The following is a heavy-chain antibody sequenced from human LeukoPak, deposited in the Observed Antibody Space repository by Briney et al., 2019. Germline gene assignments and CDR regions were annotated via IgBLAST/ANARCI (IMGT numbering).Heavy chain of an antibody. CDR2: INHSGST. CDR3: ASSSWYLSY. CDR1: GGSFSGYC. V-gene: IGHV4-34*01. Sequence: SETLSLTCAVYGGSFSGYCWSWIRQPPGKGLEWIGEINHSGSTNYNPSLKSRVTISVDPSKNQFSLKLSSVTAADTAVYYCASSSWYLSYWGQGTLVTVSS. D-gene: IGHD6-13*01. J-gene: IGHJ4*02.